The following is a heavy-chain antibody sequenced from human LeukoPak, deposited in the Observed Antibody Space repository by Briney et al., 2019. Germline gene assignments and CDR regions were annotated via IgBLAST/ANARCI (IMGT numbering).Heavy chain of an antibody. D-gene: IGHD2-15*01. CDR2: INHSGST. Sequence: SETLSLTCAVYGGSFSGYYWSWIRQPPGKGLEWIGEINHSGSTNYNPSLKGRVTISVDTSKNQFSLKLSSVTAADTAVYYCARGFVVADYWGQGTLVTVSS. CDR1: GGSFSGYY. V-gene: IGHV4-34*01. CDR3: ARGFVVADY. J-gene: IGHJ4*02.